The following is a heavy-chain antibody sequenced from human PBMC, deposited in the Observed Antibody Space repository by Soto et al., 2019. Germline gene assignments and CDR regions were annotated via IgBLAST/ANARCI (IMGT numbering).Heavy chain of an antibody. CDR3: AIGNRKQWLGDYWYFDL. J-gene: IGHJ2*01. D-gene: IGHD6-19*01. CDR2: ISGTGAST. Sequence: EVQLLESGGGFVQPGGSLRLSCGASGFTFSDYAMSWVRQGPGKGLEWLSGISGTGASTYYADSVKGRFSISRDNSRNTLYLQLSSLRVDDTAAYYCAIGNRKQWLGDYWYFDLWGRGTLVTVSS. V-gene: IGHV3-23*01. CDR1: GFTFSDYA.